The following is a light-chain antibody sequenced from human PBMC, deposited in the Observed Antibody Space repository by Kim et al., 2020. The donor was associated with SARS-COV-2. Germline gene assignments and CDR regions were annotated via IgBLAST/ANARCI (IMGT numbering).Light chain of an antibody. CDR3: QVWDSSSDHPV. CDR2: YDS. CDR1: NNGSKS. Sequence: APGKTAWSTCGGNNNGSKSVPWYQQQPGTAPVLVIYYDSDRPSGIPERFSGSNSGNTATLTISRVEAGDEADYYCQVWDSSSDHPVFGGGTQLTVL. J-gene: IGLJ3*02. V-gene: IGLV3-21*04.